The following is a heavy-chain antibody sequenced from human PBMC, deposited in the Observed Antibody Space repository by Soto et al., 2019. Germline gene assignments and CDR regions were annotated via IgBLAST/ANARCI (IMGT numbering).Heavy chain of an antibody. CDR3: ARLGPGGWSKDWFDP. J-gene: IGHJ5*02. D-gene: IGHD3-10*01. CDR2: TYYRSKWYN. V-gene: IGHV6-1*01. Sequence: LSLTCAISGDSVSSSSVTWNWIRQSPSRGLEWLGRTYYRSKWYNDYAESVKSRITINPDTSKNQFSLHLNSVTPADTAVYYCARLGPGGWSKDWFDPWGQGTLVTVSS. CDR1: GDSVSSSSVT.